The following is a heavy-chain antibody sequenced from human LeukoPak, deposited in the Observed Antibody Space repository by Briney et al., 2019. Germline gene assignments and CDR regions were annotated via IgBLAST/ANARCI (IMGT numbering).Heavy chain of an antibody. D-gene: IGHD6-13*01. CDR1: GYTFTTYD. CDR3: ARGIAAAGTMGY. Sequence: ASVKVSCKASGYTFTTYDINWVRQAPGQGLEWMGWMKPGSGNTGYAQKFQGRLTLTRDTSINTACLELNSLSSEDTAVYYCARGIAAAGTMGYWGQGTLVTVSS. CDR2: MKPGSGNT. V-gene: IGHV1-8*01. J-gene: IGHJ4*02.